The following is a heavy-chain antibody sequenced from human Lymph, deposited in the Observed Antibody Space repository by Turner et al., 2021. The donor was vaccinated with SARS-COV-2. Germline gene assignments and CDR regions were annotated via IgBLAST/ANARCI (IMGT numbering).Heavy chain of an antibody. D-gene: IGHD6-19*01. V-gene: IGHV1-8*01. J-gene: IGHJ5*02. CDR1: GYTFTSYD. Sequence: QVQLVQSGAEVTKPGAAAKLSCKASGYTFTSYDINWVRQATGQGLEGRGWMNPSSGSTGYAQKFQGRVTMTRNNSISTAYMELSSLRAEDTAVYYCARGAQWTVWFDPWGQGTLVTVSA. CDR2: MNPSSGST. CDR3: ARGAQWTVWFDP.